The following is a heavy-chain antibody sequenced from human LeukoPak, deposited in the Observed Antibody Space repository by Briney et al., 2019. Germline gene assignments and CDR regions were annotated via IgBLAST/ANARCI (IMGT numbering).Heavy chain of an antibody. Sequence: GGSLRLSCAASGFTFSSYSMNWVRQAPGKGLEWVSYISSSSSTIYYADSVKGRFTISRDNAKNSLYLQMNSLRSEDTAVYYCARDYYDSSGYYYAPNWFDPWGQGTLVTVSS. CDR2: ISSSSSTI. CDR3: ARDYYDSSGYYYAPNWFDP. D-gene: IGHD3-22*01. V-gene: IGHV3-48*01. J-gene: IGHJ5*02. CDR1: GFTFSSYS.